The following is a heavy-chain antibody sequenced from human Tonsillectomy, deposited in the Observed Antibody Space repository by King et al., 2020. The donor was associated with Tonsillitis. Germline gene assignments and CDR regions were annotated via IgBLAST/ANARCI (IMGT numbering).Heavy chain of an antibody. V-gene: IGHV1-18*01. Sequence: QVQLVQSGAEVKKPGASVKVSCKASGYTFTSYGITWVRQAPGQGLEWMGWISAYNGNTNYAQMLQGRVTMTTETSTTTAYMELRSLTYDDTAVYYCARAGYSGTAGSDYWGQGAPVTVSS. CDR1: GYTFTSYG. CDR3: ARAGYSGTAGSDY. D-gene: IGHD1-26*01. J-gene: IGHJ4*02. CDR2: ISAYNGNT.